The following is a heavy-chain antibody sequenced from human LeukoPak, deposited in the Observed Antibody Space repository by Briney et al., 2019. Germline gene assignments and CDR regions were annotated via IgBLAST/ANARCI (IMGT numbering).Heavy chain of an antibody. CDR1: GFTFSSYA. D-gene: IGHD2-21*02. CDR2: ISGSGGSR. J-gene: IGHJ6*03. V-gene: IGHV3-23*01. Sequence: GGSLRLSCAASGFTFSSYAMSWVRQAPGKGLEWVSSISGSGGSRHYADSVQGRFTISRDNSQNTLYLQMNSLRAEDTAVYYCAKESGDFLYYYMDVWGKGTTVTVSS. CDR3: AKESGDFLYYYMDV.